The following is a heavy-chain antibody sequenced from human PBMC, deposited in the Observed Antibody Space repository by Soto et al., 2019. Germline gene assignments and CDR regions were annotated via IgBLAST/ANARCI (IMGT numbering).Heavy chain of an antibody. CDR3: AKDRDFWSGYYTGMDY. V-gene: IGHV3-23*01. J-gene: IGHJ4*02. CDR2: ISGSGGSI. D-gene: IGHD3-3*01. Sequence: EVQLLESGGGLVQPGGSLRLSCAASGFTFSSYAMSWVRQAPGKGLEGVSAISGSGGSIYYADSVKGRFTISRDNSRNTLYLQMNSLRAEDTAVYYCAKDRDFWSGYYTGMDYWGQGTLVTVSS. CDR1: GFTFSSYA.